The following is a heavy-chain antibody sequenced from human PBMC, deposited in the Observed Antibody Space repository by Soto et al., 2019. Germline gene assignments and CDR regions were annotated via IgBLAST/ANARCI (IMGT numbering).Heavy chain of an antibody. CDR1: GFTFSSYS. D-gene: IGHD2-15*01. Sequence: EVQLVESGGGLVKPGGSLRLSCAASGFTFSSYSMNWVRQAPGKGLEWVSSISSRSSYIYYADSVKGRFTISRDNAKNSLYLQMNSLRAEDTAVYYCARVYCSGGSCYGFDYWGQGTLVTVSS. CDR2: ISSRSSYI. J-gene: IGHJ4*02. V-gene: IGHV3-21*01. CDR3: ARVYCSGGSCYGFDY.